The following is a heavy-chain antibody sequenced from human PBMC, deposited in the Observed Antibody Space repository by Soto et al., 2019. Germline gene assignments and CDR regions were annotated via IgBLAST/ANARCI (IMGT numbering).Heavy chain of an antibody. CDR2: MNPNSGNT. Sequence: ASVKVSCKASGYTFTSYDINWVRQATGQGLEWMGWMNPNSGNTGYAQKFQGRVTMTRNTSISTAYMELSSLRSEDTAVYYCARGRQSLGSGSYPTPHDAFDIWGQGTMVTVSS. J-gene: IGHJ3*02. CDR3: ARGRQSLGSGSYPTPHDAFDI. V-gene: IGHV1-8*01. D-gene: IGHD3-10*01. CDR1: GYTFTSYD.